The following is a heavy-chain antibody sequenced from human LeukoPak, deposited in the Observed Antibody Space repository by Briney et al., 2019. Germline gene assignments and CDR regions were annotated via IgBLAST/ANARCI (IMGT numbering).Heavy chain of an antibody. D-gene: IGHD6-13*01. V-gene: IGHV4-59*01. CDR3: ATGYSSTCYYFDY. Sequence: SETLSLTCTVSGDSISSYYWSWIRQPPGQALYWHGYIYHSGSTNYNPFLKSRVTISADTSKAQFSPKLASVTTADTSVYYCATGYSSTCYYFDYWGQGTLVTVSS. CDR2: IYHSGST. J-gene: IGHJ4*02. CDR1: GDSISSYY.